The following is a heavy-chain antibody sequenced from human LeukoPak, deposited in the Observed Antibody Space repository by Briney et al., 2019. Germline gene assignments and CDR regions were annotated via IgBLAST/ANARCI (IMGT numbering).Heavy chain of an antibody. CDR2: ISWNSGSI. J-gene: IGHJ4*02. Sequence: PGGSLRLSCAASGFTFDDYAMHWVRQAPGKGLEWVSGISWNSGSIGYADSVKGRFTISRDNAKNSLYLQMNSLRAEDTALYYCASYGGKVDYWGQGTLVTVSS. CDR3: ASYGGKVDY. V-gene: IGHV3-9*01. D-gene: IGHD4-23*01. CDR1: GFTFDDYA.